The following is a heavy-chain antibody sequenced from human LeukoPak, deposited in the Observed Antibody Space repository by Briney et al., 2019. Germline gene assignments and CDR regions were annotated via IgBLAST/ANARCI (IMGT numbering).Heavy chain of an antibody. CDR1: GYTFTGYY. J-gene: IGHJ4*02. V-gene: IGHV1-2*02. Sequence: ASVKVSCKASGYTFTGYYMHWVRQAPGQGLEWMGWINPNSGGTNYALKFQGRVTMTRDTSISTAYMELSRLRSDDTAVYYCASPGDCSSTSCLRYWGQGTLVTVSS. CDR3: ASPGDCSSTSCLRY. D-gene: IGHD2-2*01. CDR2: INPNSGGT.